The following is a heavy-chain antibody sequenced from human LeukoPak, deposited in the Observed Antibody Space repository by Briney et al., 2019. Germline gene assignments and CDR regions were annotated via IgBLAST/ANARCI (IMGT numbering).Heavy chain of an antibody. V-gene: IGHV3-48*04. J-gene: IGHJ5*02. CDR3: ARDRSYYSSSWYNWFDP. D-gene: IGHD6-13*01. Sequence: GGSLRLSCAASGFTFSSYSMNWVRQAPGKGLEWVSYISSSSSTIYYADSVKGRFTISRDNAKNSLYLQMNSLRAEDTAVYYCARDRSYYSSSWYNWFDPWGQGTLVTVSS. CDR1: GFTFSSYS. CDR2: ISSSSSTI.